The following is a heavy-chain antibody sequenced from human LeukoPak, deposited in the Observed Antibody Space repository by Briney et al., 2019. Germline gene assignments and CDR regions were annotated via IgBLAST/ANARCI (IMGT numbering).Heavy chain of an antibody. J-gene: IGHJ3*02. Sequence: ASVKVSCKASGYTFTSYGISWVRQAPGQGLEWMGWISAYNGNTNYAQKLQGRVTMTTDTSTSTAYMELRSLRSDDTAVYYCARDFSPFKYCSSTSRYDAFDIWGQGTMVTVSS. CDR1: GYTFTSYG. V-gene: IGHV1-18*01. D-gene: IGHD2-2*01. CDR2: ISAYNGNT. CDR3: ARDFSPFKYCSSTSRYDAFDI.